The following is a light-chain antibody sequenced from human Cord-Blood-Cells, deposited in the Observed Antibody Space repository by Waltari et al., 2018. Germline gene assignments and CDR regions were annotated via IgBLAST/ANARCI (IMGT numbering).Light chain of an antibody. CDR3: YSAADNNYV. V-gene: IGLV3-27*01. CDR1: VLAKKY. CDR2: KDS. Sequence: SYELTQPSSVSVSPGQTARIPCSGDVLAKKYARWVQQKPGQAPVLVIYKDSERPSGIPERFSGSSSGTTVTLTISGAQVEDEADYYCYSAADNNYVFGTGTKVTVL. J-gene: IGLJ1*01.